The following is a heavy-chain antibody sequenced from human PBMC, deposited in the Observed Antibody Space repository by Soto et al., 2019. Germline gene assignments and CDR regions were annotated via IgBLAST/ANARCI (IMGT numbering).Heavy chain of an antibody. V-gene: IGHV1-18*01. D-gene: IGHD1-26*01. CDR2: ISAYNGNT. CDR3: ARDGSFGGSYSPGPSHD. J-gene: IGHJ4*02. CDR1: GYTFTSYG. Sequence: ASVTVSCKASGYTFTSYGISWVRQAPGQGHEWMGWISAYNGNTNYAQKLQGTVTMTTDTSTSTAYMELRSLRSDDTAVYYCARDGSFGGSYSPGPSHDWGQGTLVTVSS.